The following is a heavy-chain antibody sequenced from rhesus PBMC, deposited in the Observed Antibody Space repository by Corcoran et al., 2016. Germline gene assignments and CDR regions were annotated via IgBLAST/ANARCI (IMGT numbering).Heavy chain of an antibody. D-gene: IGHD3-3*01. CDR3: ARRYSSSWT. V-gene: IGHV4-65*02. CDR2: VGGNSGTT. Sequence: QVQLQESGPGLVRPAETLSLTCGVSGDSISSVSWWTWIRQPPGKGWEWIGNVGGNSGTTYYNPSLKSRATISKDASQNQFSLKLTSVTAADTAVYFCARRYSSSWTWGQGVLVSVSS. CDR1: GDSISSVSW. J-gene: IGHJ4*01.